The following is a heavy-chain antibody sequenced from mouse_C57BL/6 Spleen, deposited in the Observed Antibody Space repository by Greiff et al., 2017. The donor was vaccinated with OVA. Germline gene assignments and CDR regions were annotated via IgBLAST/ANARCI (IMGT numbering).Heavy chain of an antibody. J-gene: IGHJ2*01. Sequence: EVQLQQSGPELVKPGASVKISCKASGYTFTDYYMNWVKQSHGKSLEWIGDINPNNGGTSYNEKFKGKATLTVDKSSSTAYMELRSLTSEDSAVYYCARSGDFGYWGQGTTRTVSS. CDR1: GYTFTDYY. V-gene: IGHV1-26*01. D-gene: IGHD3-2*02. CDR2: INPNNGGT. CDR3: ARSGDFGY.